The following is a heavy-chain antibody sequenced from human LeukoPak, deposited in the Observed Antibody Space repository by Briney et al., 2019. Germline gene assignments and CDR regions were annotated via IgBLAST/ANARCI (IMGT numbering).Heavy chain of an antibody. Sequence: GASVNVSCKASGYTFTSYAMNWVRQAPGQGLEWMGWINTNTGNPTYAQGFTGRFVFSLDTSVSTAYLQISSLKAEDTAVYYCARGPDYDYVWGSPAFDYWGQGTLVTVSS. J-gene: IGHJ4*02. CDR1: GYTFTSYA. CDR3: ARGPDYDYVWGSPAFDY. V-gene: IGHV7-4-1*02. CDR2: INTNTGNP. D-gene: IGHD3-16*01.